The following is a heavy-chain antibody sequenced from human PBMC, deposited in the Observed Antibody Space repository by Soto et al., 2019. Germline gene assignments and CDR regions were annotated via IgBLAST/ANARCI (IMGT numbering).Heavy chain of an antibody. CDR2: SNHSGTT. J-gene: IGHJ4*02. Sequence: QVQLQQWGAGLLKPSETLSLTCAVDGGSFSGYYWNWIRQTPGKGLEWIGESNHSGTTSENPALKSRVTLSVDTSKNLFSLRLSYVTAADTAVYRCARGVPSPCYGSGTYIDYWGQGTLVTVSS. V-gene: IGHV4-34*01. D-gene: IGHD3-10*01. CDR3: ARGVPSPCYGSGTYIDY. CDR1: GGSFSGYY.